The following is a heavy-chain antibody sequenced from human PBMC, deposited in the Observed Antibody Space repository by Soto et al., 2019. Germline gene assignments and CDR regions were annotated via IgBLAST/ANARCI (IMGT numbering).Heavy chain of an antibody. D-gene: IGHD3-3*01. CDR2: HYYDGSV. J-gene: IGHJ6*02. CDR1: GGSISSFY. V-gene: IGHV4-59*01. Sequence: QVQLQESGPGLVKPSETLSLTCTVSGGSISSFYWSWIRQSPGKGLEWIGNHYYDGSVNYSPSLKGRVTISVDTSKNQFSLKLTSVTAADTAVYYCAREKAGFWTATAGGGMDVWGQGTTVTVSS. CDR3: AREKAGFWTATAGGGMDV.